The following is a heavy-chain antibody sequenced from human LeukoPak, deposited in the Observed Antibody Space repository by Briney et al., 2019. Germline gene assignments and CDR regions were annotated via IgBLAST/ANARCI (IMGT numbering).Heavy chain of an antibody. Sequence: GRSLRLSCAASGFTFSSYTMHWVRQPPGKGLEWVAVISYDGSNKYYADSVKGRFTISRDNSKNTLYLQMDSLRAEDTAVYYCAKQLGYCSDGSCYFPYWGQGTLATVSS. CDR3: AKQLGYCSDGSCYFPY. V-gene: IGHV3-30-3*02. CDR2: ISYDGSNK. CDR1: GFTFSSYT. J-gene: IGHJ4*02. D-gene: IGHD2-15*01.